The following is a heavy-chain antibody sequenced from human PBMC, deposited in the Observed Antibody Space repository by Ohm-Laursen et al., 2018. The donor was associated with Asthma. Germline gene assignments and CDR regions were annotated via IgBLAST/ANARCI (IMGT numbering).Heavy chain of an antibody. CDR1: GGSVSGYD. D-gene: IGHD3-9*01. CDR3: ARLDWVRSMFDS. V-gene: IGHV4-59*02. J-gene: IGHJ4*02. CDR2: IQSSGGA. Sequence: GTLSLTWAVSGGSVSGYDWSWVRQAPGRELEWIAYIQSSGGANYNPSLQSRVTLSLDTSKNQASLRLSSVTAADTALYFCARLDWVRSMFDSWGPGIQVLVSS.